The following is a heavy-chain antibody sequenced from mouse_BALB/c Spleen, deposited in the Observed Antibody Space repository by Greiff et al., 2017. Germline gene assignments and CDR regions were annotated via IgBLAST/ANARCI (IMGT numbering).Heavy chain of an antibody. Sequence: DVKLVESGGGLVKPGGSLKLSCAASGFAFSSYDMSWVRQTPEKRLEWVAYISSGGGSTYYPDTVKGRFTISRDNAKNTLYLQMSSLKSEDTAMYYCARYYYGSSWYFDVWGAGTTVTVSS. CDR3: ARYYYGSSWYFDV. V-gene: IGHV5-12-1*01. CDR1: GFAFSSYD. J-gene: IGHJ1*01. D-gene: IGHD1-1*01. CDR2: ISSGGGST.